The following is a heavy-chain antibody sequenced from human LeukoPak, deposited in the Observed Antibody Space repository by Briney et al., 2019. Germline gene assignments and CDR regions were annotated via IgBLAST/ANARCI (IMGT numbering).Heavy chain of an antibody. D-gene: IGHD3-10*01. CDR2: ISAYNGNT. J-gene: IGHJ5*02. CDR3: ARDIYGSGKGPFDP. V-gene: IGHV1-18*04. CDR1: GYTFTGYY. Sequence: ASVKVSCKASGYTFTGYYMHWVRQAPGQGLEWMGWISAYNGNTNYAQKLQGRVTMTTDTSASTAYMELRSLRSDDTAVYYCARDIYGSGKGPFDPWGQGTLVTVSS.